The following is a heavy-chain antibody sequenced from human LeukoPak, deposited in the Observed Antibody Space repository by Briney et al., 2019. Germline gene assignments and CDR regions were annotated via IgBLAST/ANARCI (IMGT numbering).Heavy chain of an antibody. J-gene: IGHJ6*03. CDR2: IIPIFGTA. D-gene: IGHD3-3*01. V-gene: IGHV1-69*05. CDR1: RGTFSSYA. CDR3: ARAPHKFLEWSDYYYYYMDV. Sequence: SVKVSCKASRGTFSSYAISWVRQAPGQGLEWMGGIIPIFGTANYAQKFQGRVTITTDESTSTAYMELSSLRSEDTAVYYCARAPHKFLEWSDYYYYYMDVWGKGTTVTVSS.